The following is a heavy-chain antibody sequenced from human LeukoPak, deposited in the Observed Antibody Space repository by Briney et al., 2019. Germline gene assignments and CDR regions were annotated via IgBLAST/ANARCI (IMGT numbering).Heavy chain of an antibody. CDR1: GGAISSYY. V-gene: IGHV4-59*01. J-gene: IGHJ4*02. CDR3: AGGAYSYGWVDY. D-gene: IGHD5-18*01. Sequence: SETLSLTCTVSGGAISSYYWSWIRQPPGKGLEWIGYIYYSGSTNYNPSLKSRVTISVDTSKNQFSLKLSSVTAADTAVYYCAGGAYSYGWVDYWGQGTLVTVSS. CDR2: IYYSGST.